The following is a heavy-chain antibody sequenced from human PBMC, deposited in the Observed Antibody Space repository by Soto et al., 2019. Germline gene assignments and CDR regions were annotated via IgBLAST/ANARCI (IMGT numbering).Heavy chain of an antibody. Sequence: QVQLVQSGAEVKKPGASVKVSCKASGYTFTSYDINWVRQATGQGLEWMGWMNPNSGNTGYDQKFQGRVTMTRNTAVSTTYIELSRLRSEETAVYYCARNLYGDNVDYWGQGTLVTVSS. CDR3: ARNLYGDNVDY. CDR2: MNPNSGNT. CDR1: GYTFTSYD. D-gene: IGHD4-17*01. J-gene: IGHJ4*02. V-gene: IGHV1-8*01.